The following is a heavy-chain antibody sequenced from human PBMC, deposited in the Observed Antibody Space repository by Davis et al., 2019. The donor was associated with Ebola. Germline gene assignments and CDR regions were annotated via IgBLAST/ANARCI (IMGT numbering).Heavy chain of an antibody. D-gene: IGHD6-13*01. CDR2: INPNSGGT. CDR3: ARDGQQQLMVDTWFDP. V-gene: IGHV1-2*06. J-gene: IGHJ5*02. Sequence: AASVKVSCKASGYTFTSYYMHWVRQAPGQGLEWMGRINPNSGGTNYAQKFQGRVTMTRDSSIDTAYIELGSLTSDDTAVYYCARDGQQQLMVDTWFDPWGQGTLVTVSS. CDR1: GYTFTSYY.